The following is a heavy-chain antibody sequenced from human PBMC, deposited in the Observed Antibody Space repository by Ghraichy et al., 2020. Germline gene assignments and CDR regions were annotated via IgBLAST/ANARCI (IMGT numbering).Heavy chain of an antibody. V-gene: IGHV1-18*01. CDR2: ISAYNGNT. CDR1: GYTFTSYG. CDR3: AISSEYSSSRSFDY. D-gene: IGHD6-6*01. J-gene: IGHJ4*02. Sequence: ASVKVSCKASGYTFTSYGISWVRQAPGQGLEWMGWISAYNGNTNYAQKLQGRVTMTTDTSTSTAYMELRSLRSDDTAVYYCAISSEYSSSRSFDYWGQGTLVTVSS.